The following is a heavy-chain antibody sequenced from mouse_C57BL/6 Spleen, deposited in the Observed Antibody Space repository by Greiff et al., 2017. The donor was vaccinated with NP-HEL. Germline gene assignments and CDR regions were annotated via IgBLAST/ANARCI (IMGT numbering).Heavy chain of an antibody. V-gene: IGHV1-81*01. D-gene: IGHD1-1*01. J-gene: IGHJ4*01. CDR3: ARPLYDGTDYYAMDY. Sequence: QVQLQQSGAELARPGASVKLSCKASGYTFTSYGISWVKQRTGQGLEWIGEIYPRSGNTYYNEKFKGKATLTADKSSSTAYMALRSLTAEDAAVYVCARPLYDGTDYYAMDYWGQGTSVTVSS. CDR1: GYTFTSYG. CDR2: IYPRSGNT.